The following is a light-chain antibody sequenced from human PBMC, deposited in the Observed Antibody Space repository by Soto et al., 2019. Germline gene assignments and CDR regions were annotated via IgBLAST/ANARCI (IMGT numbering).Light chain of an antibody. CDR2: GAS. CDR3: QQYGSSLWT. J-gene: IGKJ1*01. V-gene: IGKV3-20*01. Sequence: EIVLTPSPGTLSLSPGERATPSCRASQSVSSSYLAWYQQKPGQAPRLLIYGASSRATGIPDRFSGSGSGTDFTLTISRLEPEDFAVYYCQQYGSSLWTFGQGTKVDI. CDR1: QSVSSSY.